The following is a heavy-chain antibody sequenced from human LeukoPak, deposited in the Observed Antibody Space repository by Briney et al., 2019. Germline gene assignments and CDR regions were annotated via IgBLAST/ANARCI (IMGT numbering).Heavy chain of an antibody. Sequence: GGSLRLSCAASGFTFSDYYMSWIRQAPGKGLEWVSYISSSGSTIYYADSVKGRFTISRDNSKNSLYLQMNSLRTEDTALYYCAKGAVAGSYWYFDLWGRGTLVTVSS. CDR2: ISSSGSTI. CDR3: AKGAVAGSYWYFDL. J-gene: IGHJ2*01. D-gene: IGHD6-19*01. V-gene: IGHV3-11*01. CDR1: GFTFSDYY.